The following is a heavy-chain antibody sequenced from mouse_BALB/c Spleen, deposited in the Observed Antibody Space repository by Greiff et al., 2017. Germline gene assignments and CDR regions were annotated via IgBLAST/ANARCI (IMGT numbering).Heavy chain of an antibody. J-gene: IGHJ3*01. CDR3: AREYGNWFAY. CDR1: GYTFTDYA. V-gene: IGHV1S137*01. D-gene: IGHD2-1*01. Sequence: QVQLQQSGAELVRPGVSVKISCKGSGYTFTDYAMHWVKQSHAKSLEWIGVISTYYGDASYNQKFKGKATMTVDKSSSTAYMELARLTSEDSAIYYCAREYGNWFAYWGQGTLVTVSA. CDR2: ISTYYGDA.